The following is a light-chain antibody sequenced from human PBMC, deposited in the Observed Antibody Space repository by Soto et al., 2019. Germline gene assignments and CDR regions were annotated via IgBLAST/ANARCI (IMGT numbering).Light chain of an antibody. CDR1: EDIVTS. V-gene: IGKV1-5*03. CDR3: QHYNSYSEA. J-gene: IGKJ1*01. Sequence: IQMTQSPSSLSASVGDRVTITCRASEDIVTSLAWFQQRPGKAPKRLIYKAFNLKSWVPTRFSGSGSGTEFTLTISSLQPDDFATYYCQHYNSYSEAFGQGTKVDIK. CDR2: KAF.